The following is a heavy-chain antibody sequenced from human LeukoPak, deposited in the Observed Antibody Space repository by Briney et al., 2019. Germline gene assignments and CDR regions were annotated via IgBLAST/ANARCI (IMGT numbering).Heavy chain of an antibody. D-gene: IGHD6-19*01. CDR3: ARVHYSSGWYEDN. J-gene: IGHJ4*02. Sequence: GGSLRLSCAVSGGTFSAYWMAWVRQSPGKGLEWVAEINEDGSVKYYVDSMKGRFTISRDNAKNSLYLQMNSLGAEDTAVYYCARVHYSSGWYEDNWGQGTLVTVSS. V-gene: IGHV3-7*01. CDR1: GGTFSAYW. CDR2: INEDGSVK.